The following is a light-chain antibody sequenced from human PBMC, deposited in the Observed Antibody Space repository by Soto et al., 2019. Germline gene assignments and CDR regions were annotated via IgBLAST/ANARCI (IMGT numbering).Light chain of an antibody. CDR1: QAISNS. J-gene: IGKJ1*01. CDR2: AAS. V-gene: IGKV1-16*02. CDR3: HQYGSSPPT. Sequence: DIQMTQSPSSLSASVGDRVTITCRASQAISNSLAWLQQKPGKAPKSLMYAASRLQSGVPAKFSGSGSGTDFTLTISSLQPEDFAVYYCHQYGSSPPTFGQGTKVEIK.